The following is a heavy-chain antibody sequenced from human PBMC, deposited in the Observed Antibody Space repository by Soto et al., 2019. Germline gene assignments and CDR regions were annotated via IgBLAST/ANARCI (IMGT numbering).Heavy chain of an antibody. CDR2: IYYSGAT. CDR1: GGYISGYY. Sequence: SETLSLTSTVSGGYISGYYWSWIRQSPGKGLEWIGHIYYSGATKYNPSLKSRVTMSLDTSTKQFSLRRNSVTAADTAVFYCAMTENTLYACFAPWGQETLVTVSS. V-gene: IGHV4-59*12. CDR3: AMTENTLYACFAP. J-gene: IGHJ5*02. D-gene: IGHD3-16*01.